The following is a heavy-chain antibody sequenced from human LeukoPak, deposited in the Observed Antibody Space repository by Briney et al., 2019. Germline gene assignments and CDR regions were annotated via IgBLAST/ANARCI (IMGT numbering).Heavy chain of an antibody. V-gene: IGHV4-59*01. CDR2: IYYSGST. J-gene: IGHJ4*02. CDR3: ARVRGGYSYGYPDY. D-gene: IGHD5-18*01. CDR1: GGSINSYY. Sequence: SETLSLTCTVSGGSINSYYWSWIRQPPGKGLEWIGYIYYSGSTNYNPSLKSRVTISVDTSKNQFSLKLSSVTAADTAVYYCARVRGGYSYGYPDYWGQGTLVTVSS.